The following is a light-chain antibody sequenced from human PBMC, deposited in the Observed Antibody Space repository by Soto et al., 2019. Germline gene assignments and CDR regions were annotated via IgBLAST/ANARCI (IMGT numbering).Light chain of an antibody. CDR3: CLYIGATTYV. V-gene: IGLV2-14*01. Sequence: QSVLTQPASVSGSPGQSITISCTGTSSDVGAYNYVSWYQHHPGKAPKLMIYEVSNRPSGVSNRFSGSTSVNSASLTISGLQADDEADYYCCLYIGATTYVFGAGTKVT. CDR2: EVS. CDR1: SSDVGAYNY. J-gene: IGLJ1*01.